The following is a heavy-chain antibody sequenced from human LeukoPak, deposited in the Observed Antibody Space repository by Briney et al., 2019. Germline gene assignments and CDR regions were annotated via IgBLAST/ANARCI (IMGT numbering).Heavy chain of an antibody. CDR1: GFDFSVFG. J-gene: IGHJ4*02. Sequence: GGSLRLSCSASGFDFSVFGMHWVRQVPGKGLEWVVVTGHVGNNIHYADSVEGRFTVSRDNSKNTLYLQMNSLRAEDTAVYYCAASAGPINFWGQGTLVTVSS. CDR2: TGHVGNNI. D-gene: IGHD3-10*01. V-gene: IGHV3-33*01. CDR3: AASAGPINF.